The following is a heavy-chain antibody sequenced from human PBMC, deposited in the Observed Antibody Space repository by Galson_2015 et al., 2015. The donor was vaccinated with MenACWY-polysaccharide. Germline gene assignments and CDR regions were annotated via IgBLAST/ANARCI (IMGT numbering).Heavy chain of an antibody. V-gene: IGHV3-74*01. D-gene: IGHD6-19*01. CDR2: IKSDGSST. CDR3: ASHIAVAF. CDR1: GFSFSTYW. Sequence: SLRLSCAASGFSFSTYWMHWVRQAPGKGLVWVSRIKSDGSSTSYADSVKGRFTISRDNAKNTLYLQVDSLRAEDTGVYYCASHIAVAFWGQGTLVTVSS. J-gene: IGHJ4*02.